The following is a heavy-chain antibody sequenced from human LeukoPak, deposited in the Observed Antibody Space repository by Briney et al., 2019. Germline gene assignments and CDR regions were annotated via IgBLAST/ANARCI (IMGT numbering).Heavy chain of an antibody. J-gene: IGHJ4*02. CDR1: GFPLSSYA. Sequence: GGSLRLSCAASGFPLSSYAMRWVRQAPGKGLEWVSAISGSGGSTNYADSVKGRFTISRNNSKNTLYLQMNSLRAEDTAVYYCEGSWDYWGQGTLVTVSS. CDR2: ISGSGGST. V-gene: IGHV3-23*01. D-gene: IGHD2-15*01. CDR3: EGSWDY.